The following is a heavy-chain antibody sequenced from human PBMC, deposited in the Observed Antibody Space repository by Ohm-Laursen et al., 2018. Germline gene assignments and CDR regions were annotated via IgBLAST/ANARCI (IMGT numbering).Heavy chain of an antibody. CDR2: ISGSGGST. J-gene: IGHJ4*02. CDR3: AKTGLFLKAAAVPFDY. Sequence: SLRLSCAASGFTFSSYAMSWVRQAPGKGLEWVSAISGSGGSTYYADSVKGRFTISRDNSKNTLYLQMNSLRAEDTAVYYCAKTGLFLKAAAVPFDYWGQGTLVTVSS. D-gene: IGHD6-13*01. CDR1: GFTFSSYA. V-gene: IGHV3-23*01.